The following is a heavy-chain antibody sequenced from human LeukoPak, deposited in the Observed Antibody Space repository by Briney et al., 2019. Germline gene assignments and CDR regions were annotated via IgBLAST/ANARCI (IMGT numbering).Heavy chain of an antibody. CDR2: IYYSGST. Sequence: PSETLSLTCTVSGGSISSYYWSWIRQPPGKGLEWIGYIYYSGSTNYNPSLKSRVTISVDTSKNQFSLKLSSVTAADTAVYYCARGTYYDFWSGDSNFDYWGQGTLVTVSS. CDR1: GGSISSYY. D-gene: IGHD3-3*01. V-gene: IGHV4-59*01. CDR3: ARGTYYDFWSGDSNFDY. J-gene: IGHJ4*02.